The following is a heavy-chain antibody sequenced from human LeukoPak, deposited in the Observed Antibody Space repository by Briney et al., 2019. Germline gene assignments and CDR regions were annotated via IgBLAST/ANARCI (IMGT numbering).Heavy chain of an antibody. CDR1: GGSISSYY. CDR2: IYFSGST. CDR3: ARDESILTGYYSDY. V-gene: IGHV4-59*01. J-gene: IGHJ4*02. Sequence: SETLSLTCTVSGGSISSYYWSWIRQPPGKGLEWIGYIYFSGSTNYNPSLKSRVTISVDTSRNQFSLQLSSVTAADTAVYYCARDESILTGYYSDYWGQGTLVTVSS. D-gene: IGHD3-9*01.